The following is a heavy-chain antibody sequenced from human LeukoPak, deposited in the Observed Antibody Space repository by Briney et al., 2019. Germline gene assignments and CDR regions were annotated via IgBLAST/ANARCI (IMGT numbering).Heavy chain of an antibody. V-gene: IGHV4-34*01. CDR1: GGSFSGYY. CDR3: ARVRHGSTMGYFDY. CDR2: INHSGST. D-gene: IGHD3-10*01. Sequence: PETLSLTCAVYGGSFSGYYWSWIRQPPGKGLEWIGEINHSGSTNYNPSLKSRVTISVDTSKNQFSLKLSSVTAADTAVYYCARVRHGSTMGYFDYWGQGTLVTVSS. J-gene: IGHJ4*02.